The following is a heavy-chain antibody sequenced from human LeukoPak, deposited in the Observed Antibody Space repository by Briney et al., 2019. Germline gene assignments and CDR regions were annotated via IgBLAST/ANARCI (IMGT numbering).Heavy chain of an antibody. J-gene: IGHJ6*02. V-gene: IGHV4-30-2*01. CDR2: IYHSGST. Sequence: SETLSLTCAVSGGSISSGGYSWSWIRQPPGKGLEWIGYIYHSGSTYYNPSLKSRVTISVDRSKNQFSLKPSSVTAADTAVYYCARAEMATIYGMDVWGQGTTVTVSS. D-gene: IGHD5-24*01. CDR1: GGSISSGGYS. CDR3: ARAEMATIYGMDV.